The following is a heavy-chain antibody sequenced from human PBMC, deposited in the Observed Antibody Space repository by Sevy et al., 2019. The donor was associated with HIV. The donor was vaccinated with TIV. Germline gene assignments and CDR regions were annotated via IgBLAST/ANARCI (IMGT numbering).Heavy chain of an antibody. CDR2: ISYDGIDK. D-gene: IGHD4-17*01. J-gene: IGHJ6*02. CDR1: GFAFTNYYA. Sequence: GGSLRLSCAASGFAFTNYYAMHWVRQAPGKGLEWVALISYDGIDKYCADSVKGRFTISRDNLKNTLYLQMNSLTTEDTAVYYCARPRANYVDHYFFFAMDVWGQGTTVTVSS. V-gene: IGHV3-30-3*01. CDR3: ARPRANYVDHYFFFAMDV.